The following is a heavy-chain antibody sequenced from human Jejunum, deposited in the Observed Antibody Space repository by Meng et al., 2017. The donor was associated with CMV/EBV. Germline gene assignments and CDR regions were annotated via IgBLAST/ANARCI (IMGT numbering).Heavy chain of an antibody. Sequence: QAQLQGAGPGLVKPSETLSLTCTVSGDSISSGRHFWGWIRQAPGKGLEWIATIHYTETTHYNPSLKSRITISVDTSKNQISLKVNSVTAADTAMYYCAADISTAWFYYWGQGTLVTVSS. CDR1: GDSISSGRHF. V-gene: IGHV4-39*07. CDR3: AADISTAWFYY. CDR2: IHYTETT. J-gene: IGHJ4*02. D-gene: IGHD2-2*01.